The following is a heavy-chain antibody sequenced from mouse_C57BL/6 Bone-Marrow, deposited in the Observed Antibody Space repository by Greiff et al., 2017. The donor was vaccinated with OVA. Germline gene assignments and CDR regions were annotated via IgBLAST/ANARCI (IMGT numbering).Heavy chain of an antibody. J-gene: IGHJ1*03. V-gene: IGHV14-4*01. CDR2: IDPENGDT. Sequence: VQLKESGAELVRPGASVKLSCTASGFNIKDDYMHWVKQRPEQGLEWIGWIDPENGDTEYASKFQGKATITADTSSNTAYLQLSSLTSEDTAVYYCTTVYDGYWYFDVWGTGTTVTVSS. D-gene: IGHD2-3*01. CDR3: TTVYDGYWYFDV. CDR1: GFNIKDDY.